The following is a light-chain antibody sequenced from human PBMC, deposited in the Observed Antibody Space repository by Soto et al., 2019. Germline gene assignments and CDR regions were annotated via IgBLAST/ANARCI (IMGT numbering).Light chain of an antibody. J-gene: IGKJ1*01. CDR1: QSVSSY. Sequence: SVLTQSPATLSFSPGERATLSFRASQSVSSYLAWYQQKPVHAPRLLIYHASSSATGIPDRFSGSGSRTDFTLPISPLEPEDFAVYYCQQYGSSPLTFGQGPKLDIK. CDR3: QQYGSSPLT. V-gene: IGKV3-20*01. CDR2: HAS.